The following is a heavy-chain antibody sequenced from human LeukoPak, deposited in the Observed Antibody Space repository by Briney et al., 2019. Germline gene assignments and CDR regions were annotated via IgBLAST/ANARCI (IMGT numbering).Heavy chain of an antibody. CDR3: ARGYDFWSYFDY. D-gene: IGHD3-3*01. V-gene: IGHV4-59*10. CDR1: GGSFSGYY. CDR2: IYTSGST. J-gene: IGHJ4*02. Sequence: SETLSLTCAVYGGSFSGYYWSWIRQPAGKGLEWIGRIYTSGSTNYNPSLKSRVTMSVDTPKNQFSLKLNSVTAADTAVYYCARGYDFWSYFDYWGQGTLVTVSS.